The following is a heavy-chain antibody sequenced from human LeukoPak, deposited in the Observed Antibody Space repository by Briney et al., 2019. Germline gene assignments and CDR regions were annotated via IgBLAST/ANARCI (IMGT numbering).Heavy chain of an antibody. J-gene: IGHJ4*02. CDR1: GGSISSYY. Sequence: PSETLSLTCTVSGGSISSYYWSWIRQPPGKGLEWIGYIYYSGSTNYNPSLKSRVTISVDTSKNQFSLKLSSVTAADTAVYYCARETYYYGSGSYNYWGQGTLVTVSS. CDR3: ARETYYYGSGSYNY. CDR2: IYYSGST. V-gene: IGHV4-59*01. D-gene: IGHD3-10*01.